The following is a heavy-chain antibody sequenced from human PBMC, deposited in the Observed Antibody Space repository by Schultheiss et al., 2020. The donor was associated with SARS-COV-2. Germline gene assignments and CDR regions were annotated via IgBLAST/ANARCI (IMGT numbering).Heavy chain of an antibody. V-gene: IGHV1-3*01. J-gene: IGHJ4*02. D-gene: IGHD5-12*01. CDR1: GYTFTGYY. CDR2: INAGNANT. CDR3: ARGGYDLWGEY. Sequence: ASVKVSCKASGYTFTGYYIHWVRQAPGQRLEWMGWINAGNANTKYSQKFQGRITITRDTSASTAYMELSSLRSEDTAVYYCARGGYDLWGEYWGQGTLVTVSS.